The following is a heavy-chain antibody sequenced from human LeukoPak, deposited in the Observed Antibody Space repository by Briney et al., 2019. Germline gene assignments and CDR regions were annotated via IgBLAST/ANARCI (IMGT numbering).Heavy chain of an antibody. CDR2: IKEDGSEK. CDR1: GFTFSSYW. CDR3: AKTARDWNDDPFFDY. D-gene: IGHD1-1*01. Sequence: GGSLRLSCAASGFTFSSYWMSWVRQAPGKGLEWVANIKEDGSEKYYVESVKGRFTISRDNAKNSLYLQMNSLRADDTAVYYCAKTARDWNDDPFFDYWGQGTLVTVSS. J-gene: IGHJ4*02. V-gene: IGHV3-7*01.